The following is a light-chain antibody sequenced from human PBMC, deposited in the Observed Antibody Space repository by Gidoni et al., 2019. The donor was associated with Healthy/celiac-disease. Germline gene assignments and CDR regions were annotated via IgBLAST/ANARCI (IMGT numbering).Light chain of an antibody. CDR2: DNN. CDR3: GTWDSSLSAWV. J-gene: IGLJ3*02. CDR1: SSNTGNNY. V-gene: IGLV1-51*01. Sequence: QPVLPQPPSVSAAPGQKVTISCSGSSSNTGNNYVSWYQQLPGTAPKLLIYDNNKRPSGIPDRFSGSKSGTSGTLGITGLQTGDEADYYCGTWDSSLSAWVFGGGTKLTVL.